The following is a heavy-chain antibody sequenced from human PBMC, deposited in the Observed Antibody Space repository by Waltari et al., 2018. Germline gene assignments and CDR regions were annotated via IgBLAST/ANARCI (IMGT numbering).Heavy chain of an antibody. CDR3: ARGRPRLHGCYSDY. V-gene: IGHV1-8*03. J-gene: IGHJ4*02. Sequence: QVQLVQSGAEVKKPGPSVKVSCKASGYTFTSYDINWLRQATGQGLEWMGWMNPNSGKRGYAQKCQGRVTITRNTSISTAYMELGSLRSEDTAVYYCARGRPRLHGCYSDYWGQGTLVTVSS. CDR1: GYTFTSYD. D-gene: IGHD3-10*01. CDR2: MNPNSGKR.